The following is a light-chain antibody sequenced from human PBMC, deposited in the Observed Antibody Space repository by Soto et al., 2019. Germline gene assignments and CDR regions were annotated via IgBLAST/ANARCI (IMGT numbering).Light chain of an antibody. J-gene: IGLJ3*02. CDR1: SSDVGGYNF. V-gene: IGLV2-14*03. Sequence: QSALTQPASVSGSPGQSITISCTGTSSDVGGYNFVSWYQQRPGKAPKLMIYEVSNRPSGVSNRFSGSKSGNTASLTISGLQVEDAADYYCSSCRGITALVFGGGTTLTVL. CDR2: EVS. CDR3: SSCRGITALV.